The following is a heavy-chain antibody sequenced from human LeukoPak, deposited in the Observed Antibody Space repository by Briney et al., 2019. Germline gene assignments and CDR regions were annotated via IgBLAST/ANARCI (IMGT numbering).Heavy chain of an antibody. D-gene: IGHD6-13*01. CDR1: GDSISSSSSY. Sequence: SETLSLTCTVSGDSISSSSSYWGWIRQPPGKGLEWIGSIYYSGNTYYNTSLKSRVTISVDTSKNQFSLKLSSVTAADTAVYYCAREGDNSSWTGYYYMDVWGKGTTVTISS. J-gene: IGHJ6*03. CDR3: AREGDNSSWTGYYYMDV. V-gene: IGHV4-39*02. CDR2: IYYSGNT.